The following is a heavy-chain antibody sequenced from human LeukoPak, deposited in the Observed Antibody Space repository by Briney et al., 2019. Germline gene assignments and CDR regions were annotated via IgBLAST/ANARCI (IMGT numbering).Heavy chain of an antibody. CDR3: ARVVARVAGTEPDYFDY. V-gene: IGHV4-34*01. CDR2: INHSGST. D-gene: IGHD6-19*01. J-gene: IGHJ4*02. Sequence: SETLSLTCAVYGGSFSGYYWSWIRQPPGKGLEWIGEINHSGSTNYNPSLKSRVTISVDTSKNQFSLKLSSVTAADTAVYYCARVVARVAGTEPDYFDYWGQGTLVTVSS. CDR1: GGSFSGYY.